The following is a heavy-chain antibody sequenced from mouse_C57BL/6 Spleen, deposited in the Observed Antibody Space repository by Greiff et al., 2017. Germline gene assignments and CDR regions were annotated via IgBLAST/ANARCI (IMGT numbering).Heavy chain of an antibody. D-gene: IGHD2-2*01. CDR1: GYAFTNYL. Sequence: QVQLKESGAELVRPGTSVKVSCKASGYAFTNYLIEWVKQRPGQGLEWIGVINPGSGGTNYNEKFKGKATLTADKSSSTAYMQLSSLTSEDSAVYFCARWENSMVTRGYAMDYWGQGTSVTVSS. CDR3: ARWENSMVTRGYAMDY. V-gene: IGHV1-54*01. CDR2: INPGSGGT. J-gene: IGHJ4*01.